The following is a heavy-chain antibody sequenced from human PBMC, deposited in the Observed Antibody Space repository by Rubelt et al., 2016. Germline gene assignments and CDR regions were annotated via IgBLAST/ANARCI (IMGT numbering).Heavy chain of an antibody. D-gene: IGHD6-6*01. CDR1: GYSISSGYY. J-gene: IGHJ3*02. Sequence: QVQLQESGPGLVKPSETLSLTCTVSGYSISSGYYWGWIRQPPGKGLEWIGSIYHSGSTYYNPSLKSRVTISVDTSQSHVSLKLRSGTAADTAVYFCARETLSYAFDIWGQGTMVTVSS. V-gene: IGHV4-38-2*02. CDR3: ARETLSYAFDI. CDR2: IYHSGST.